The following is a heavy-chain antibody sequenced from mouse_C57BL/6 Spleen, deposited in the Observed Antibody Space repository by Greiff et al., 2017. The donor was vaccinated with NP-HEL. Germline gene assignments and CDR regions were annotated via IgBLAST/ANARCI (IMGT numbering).Heavy chain of an antibody. D-gene: IGHD2-3*01. CDR2: IDPSDSET. CDR3: ARGGFDDGYYKGYFDY. V-gene: IGHV1-52*01. CDR1: GYTFTSYW. Sequence: QVQLKQPGAELVRPGSSVKLSCKASGYTFTSYWMHWVKQRPIQGLEWIGNIDPSDSETHYNQKFKDKATLTVDKSSSTAYMQLSSLTSEDSAVYYCARGGFDDGYYKGYFDYWGQGTTLTVSS. J-gene: IGHJ2*01.